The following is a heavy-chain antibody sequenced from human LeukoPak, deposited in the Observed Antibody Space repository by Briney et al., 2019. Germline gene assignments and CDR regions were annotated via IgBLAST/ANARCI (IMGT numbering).Heavy chain of an antibody. D-gene: IGHD6-19*01. J-gene: IGHJ3*01. CDR3: AKDSDIAVAGTDDAFDL. CDR2: ISGSGGST. CDR1: GFTFSSYA. V-gene: IGHV3-23*01. Sequence: GGSLRLSCAASGFTFSSYAMSWVRQAPGKGLEWVSAISGSGGSTYYADSVKGRFTISRDNSKNTLYLQMNSLRAEDTAVYYCAKDSDIAVAGTDDAFDLWGQGTMVTVSS.